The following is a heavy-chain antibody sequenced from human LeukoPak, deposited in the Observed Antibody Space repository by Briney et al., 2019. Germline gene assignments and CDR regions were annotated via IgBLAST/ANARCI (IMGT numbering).Heavy chain of an antibody. J-gene: IGHJ4*02. D-gene: IGHD3-10*01. CDR1: GFTFSRYA. Sequence: GGSLRLACSASGFTFSRYAMHWVRQAPGKGLEYVSAISSNGGSTYYADSVKGRFTISRDNSRNTLHLQMSSLRVEDTAVYYCVKDSSSGSYFDYWGQGTLVTVSS. CDR2: ISSNGGST. CDR3: VKDSSSGSYFDY. V-gene: IGHV3-64D*06.